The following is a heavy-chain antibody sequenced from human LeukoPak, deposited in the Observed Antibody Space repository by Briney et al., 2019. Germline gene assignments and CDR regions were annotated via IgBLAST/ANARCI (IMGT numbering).Heavy chain of an antibody. D-gene: IGHD4-17*01. CDR1: GFTFSSYA. CDR2: ISYDGSNK. V-gene: IGHV3-30-3*01. J-gene: IGHJ5*02. CDR3: ARDQTRYGENWFDP. Sequence: GGSLRLSCAASGFTFSSYAMHWVRQAPGKGLEWVAVISYDGSNKYYADSVKGRFTISRDNSKNTLYLQMNSLRAEDTAVYYCARDQTRYGENWFDPWGQGTLVTVSS.